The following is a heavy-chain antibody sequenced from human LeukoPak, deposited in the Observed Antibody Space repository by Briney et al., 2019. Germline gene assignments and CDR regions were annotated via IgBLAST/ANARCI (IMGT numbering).Heavy chain of an antibody. CDR2: INPNSGGT. J-gene: IGHJ4*02. CDR3: ASSLLWFGEFPLGNY. CDR1: GYTFTGYY. D-gene: IGHD3-10*01. V-gene: IGHV1-2*02. Sequence: ASVKVSCKASGYTFTGYYMHWVRQAPGQGLEWMGWINPNSGGTNYAQKFQGRVTMTRDTSISTAYMELSRLRSDDTAVYYCASSLLWFGEFPLGNYWGQGTRVTVSS.